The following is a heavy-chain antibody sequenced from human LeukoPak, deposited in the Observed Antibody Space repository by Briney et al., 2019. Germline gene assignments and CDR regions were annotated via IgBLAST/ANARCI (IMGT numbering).Heavy chain of an antibody. CDR3: ARDAVLMVYAIAPWGY. CDR1: GGTFSSYA. CDR2: IIPIFGTA. J-gene: IGHJ4*02. D-gene: IGHD2-8*01. V-gene: IGHV1-69*05. Sequence: SVKVSCKASGGTFSSYAISWVRQAPGQGLEWMGGIIPIFGTANYAQKFQGRVTITTDESTSTAYMELSSLRSEDTAVYYCARDAVLMVYAIAPWGYWGQGTLVTVSS.